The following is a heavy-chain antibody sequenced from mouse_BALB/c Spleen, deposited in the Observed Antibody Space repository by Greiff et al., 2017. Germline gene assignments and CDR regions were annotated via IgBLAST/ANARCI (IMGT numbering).Heavy chain of an antibody. CDR2: INPSNGGT. D-gene: IGHD1-1*01. CDR1: GYTFTSYY. J-gene: IGHJ2*01. Sequence: QVQLQQPGAELVKPGASVKLSCKASGYTFTSYYMYWVKQRPGQGLEWIGGINPSNGGTNFNEKFKSKATLTVDKSSSTAYMQLSSLTSEDSAVYYCTRSGLDYYGFYYFDYWGQGTTLTVPS. V-gene: IGHV1S81*02. CDR3: TRSGLDYYGFYYFDY.